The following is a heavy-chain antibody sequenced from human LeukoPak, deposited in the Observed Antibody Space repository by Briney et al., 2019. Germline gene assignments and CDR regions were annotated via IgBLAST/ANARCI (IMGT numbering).Heavy chain of an antibody. V-gene: IGHV3-7*01. Sequence: PGGSLRLSCAASGFTFSLHYMGWVRQTPGKGLEWVANIKEDGSDKFYVDSVKGRFTISRDNAKNSVYLQMNSLRAEDTAVYYCARHRYFSFDLWGQGTLVTVSS. CDR1: GFTFSLHY. CDR2: IKEDGSDK. D-gene: IGHD1-1*01. J-gene: IGHJ4*02. CDR3: ARHRYFSFDL.